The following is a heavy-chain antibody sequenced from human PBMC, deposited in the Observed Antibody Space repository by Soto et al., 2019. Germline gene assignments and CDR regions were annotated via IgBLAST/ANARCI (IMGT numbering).Heavy chain of an antibody. CDR1: GGTFSSYA. V-gene: IGHV1-69*12. D-gene: IGHD6-6*01. CDR3: AKMFEYSCASGWFDP. Sequence: QVQLVQSGAEVKKPGSSVKVSCKASGGTFSSYAISWVRQAPGQGLEWMGGIIPIFGTANYAQKFQGRVTITADESTSTAHMELSSLRSEDTAVYYCAKMFEYSCASGWFDPWCQGTLVTVSS. J-gene: IGHJ5*02. CDR2: IIPIFGTA.